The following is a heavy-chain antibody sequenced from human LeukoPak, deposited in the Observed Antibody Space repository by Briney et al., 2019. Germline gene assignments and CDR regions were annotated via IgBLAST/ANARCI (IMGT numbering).Heavy chain of an antibody. V-gene: IGHV4-39*07. Sequence: PSETLSLTCTVSGGSTSSSSYYWGWIRQPPGKGLEWIGSIYYSGSTYYNPSLRSRVTISVDTSKNQFSLKLSSVTAADTAVYYCARIEGDGSGNYNWFDPWGQGTLVTVSS. CDR2: IYYSGST. CDR3: ARIEGDGSGNYNWFDP. J-gene: IGHJ5*02. CDR1: GGSTSSSSYY. D-gene: IGHD3-10*01.